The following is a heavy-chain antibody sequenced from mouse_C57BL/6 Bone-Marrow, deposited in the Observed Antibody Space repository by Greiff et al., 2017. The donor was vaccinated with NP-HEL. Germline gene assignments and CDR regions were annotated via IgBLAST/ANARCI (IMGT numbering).Heavy chain of an antibody. D-gene: IGHD2-3*01. CDR1: GYTFTSSW. V-gene: IGHV1-72*01. Sequence: QFQLQQSGAELVKPGASVKLSCKASGYTFTSSWMHWVKQRPGRGLKWIGRIDPNSGGPTYNEKFKSKATLTVAKPSSTDYMQHSSLTSEDSAVYYCARRRWLSAWVAYWGQGTLVTVSA. J-gene: IGHJ3*01. CDR3: ARRRWLSAWVAY. CDR2: IDPNSGGP.